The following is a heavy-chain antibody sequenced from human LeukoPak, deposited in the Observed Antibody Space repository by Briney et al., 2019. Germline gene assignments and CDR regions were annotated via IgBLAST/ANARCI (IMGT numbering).Heavy chain of an antibody. D-gene: IGHD5-12*01. CDR3: AREGSDSAYDYYY. V-gene: IGHV4-4*07. Sequence: TSETLSLTCTVSGASISSYYWSWIRQPAGKGLEWIGRISTSGSTTYKPSLKSRVTMSVDTSKNQFSLKLSSVIAADTAVYYCAREGSDSAYDYYYWGQGTLVTVSS. CDR2: ISTSGST. CDR1: GASISSYY. J-gene: IGHJ4*02.